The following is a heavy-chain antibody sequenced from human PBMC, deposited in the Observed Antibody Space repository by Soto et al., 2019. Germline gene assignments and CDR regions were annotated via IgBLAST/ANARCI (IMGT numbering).Heavy chain of an antibody. D-gene: IGHD3-22*01. CDR3: ATLNYYDSSGHDY. Sequence: ASVKVSCKASGYTFRSYGISWVRQAPGQGLEWVGWISAYNGDTHYAPKFQGRVTMTEDTSTDTAYMELSSLRSEDTAVYYCATLNYYDSSGHDYWGQGTLVTVSS. CDR2: ISAYNGDT. J-gene: IGHJ4*02. CDR1: GYTFRSYG. V-gene: IGHV1-18*04.